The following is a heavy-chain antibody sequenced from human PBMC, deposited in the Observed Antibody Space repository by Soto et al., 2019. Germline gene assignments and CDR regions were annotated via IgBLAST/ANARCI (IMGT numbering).Heavy chain of an antibody. D-gene: IGHD3-9*01. CDR2: IKQDGSEK. CDR3: ARVSTYFDWLFSHFDY. J-gene: IGHJ4*02. CDR1: GVSSSSYA. Sequence: GGPLTLYCAASGVSSSSYAMNCFNQAPGKGLEWVANIKQDGSEKYYVDSVKGRFTISRDNAKNSLYLQMNSLRAEDTAVYYCARVSTYFDWLFSHFDYWGQVTLVTVSS. V-gene: IGHV3-7*03.